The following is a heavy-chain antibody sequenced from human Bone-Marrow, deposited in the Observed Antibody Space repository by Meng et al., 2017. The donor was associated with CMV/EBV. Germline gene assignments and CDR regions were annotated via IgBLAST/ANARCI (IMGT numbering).Heavy chain of an antibody. Sequence: VQLVQSGAEVKKPGSSVKVSCKASGGPFSSYASSWVRQAPGQGLEWMGGILPIFGTANYAQKFQGRVTITADESTSTAYMELSSLRSEDTAVYYCARGLRPRYWFDPWGQGTLVTVSS. CDR2: ILPIFGTA. D-gene: IGHD5-12*01. CDR3: ARGLRPRYWFDP. CDR1: GGPFSSYA. V-gene: IGHV1-69*12. J-gene: IGHJ5*02.